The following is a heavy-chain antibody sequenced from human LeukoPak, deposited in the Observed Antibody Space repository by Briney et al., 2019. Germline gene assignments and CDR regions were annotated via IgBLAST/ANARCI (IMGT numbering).Heavy chain of an antibody. J-gene: IGHJ4*02. CDR2: ISGSGGST. Sequence: PGGSLRLSCAASGFTFSSYAMSWVRQAPGKGLEWVAAISGSGGSTYYADSVKGRFPISRDNAKNTLYLQMNSLRAEDTAVYYCAREDSCGYSPGFFDYWGQGTLVRVFS. CDR1: GFTFSSYA. D-gene: IGHD3-22*01. V-gene: IGHV3-23*01. CDR3: AREDSCGYSPGFFDY.